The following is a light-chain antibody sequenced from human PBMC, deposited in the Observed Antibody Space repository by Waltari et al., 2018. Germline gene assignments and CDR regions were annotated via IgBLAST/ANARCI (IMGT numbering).Light chain of an antibody. CDR1: SSDVGGYNY. Sequence: QSALTQPPSASGSPGQSVTISCTGTSSDVGGYNYVSWYQQHPGKAPKLMIYEVSKWPSRVRVCFSGSKSGSTHSLTVSGLEAEDEADYFCSLHAGSNVVFGGGTKLTVL. J-gene: IGLJ2*01. V-gene: IGLV2-8*01. CDR3: SLHAGSNVV. CDR2: EVS.